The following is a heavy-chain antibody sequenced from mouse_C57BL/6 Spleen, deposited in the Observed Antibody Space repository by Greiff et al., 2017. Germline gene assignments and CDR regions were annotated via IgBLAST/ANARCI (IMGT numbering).Heavy chain of an antibody. CDR1: GYTFTDYY. CDR2: INPNNGGT. J-gene: IGHJ3*01. CDR3: ARYKRGRRGFAY. V-gene: IGHV1-26*01. Sequence: VQLQQSGPELVKPGASVKISCKASGYTFTDYYMNWVKQSHGKSLEWIGDINPNNGGTSYNQKFKGKATLTIDKSSSTAYMELRGLTSEDSAVYYCARYKRGRRGFAYWGQGTLVTVSA.